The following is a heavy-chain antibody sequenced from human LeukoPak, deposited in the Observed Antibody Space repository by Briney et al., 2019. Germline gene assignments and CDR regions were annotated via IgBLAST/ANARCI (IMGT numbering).Heavy chain of an antibody. CDR3: AREDDWNYEDY. CDR2: IKQDGSEK. J-gene: IGHJ4*02. Sequence: PGGSLRLSCSASGFTFSSYSMNWVRQAPGKGLEWVANIKQDGSEKYYVNSMKGRFTISRDNAKNSLYLQMNSLRAEDTAIYYCAREDDWNYEDYWGQGTLVTVSS. D-gene: IGHD1-7*01. CDR1: GFTFSSYS. V-gene: IGHV3-7*01.